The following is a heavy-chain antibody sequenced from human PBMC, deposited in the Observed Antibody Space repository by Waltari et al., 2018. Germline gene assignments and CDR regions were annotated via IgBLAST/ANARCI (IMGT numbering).Heavy chain of an antibody. J-gene: IGHJ6*02. D-gene: IGHD1-26*01. Sequence: QVQLVESGGGVVQPGGSLRLSCAASGFTFSSYGMHWVRQAPGKGLAWVAFIRYDGSNEYYADSLKSRFTISRDNSKNTLYLQMNSLRAEDTAVYYCAKDHGGSYYYDYGMDVWGQGTTVTVSS. CDR2: IRYDGSNE. V-gene: IGHV3-30*02. CDR1: GFTFSSYG. CDR3: AKDHGGSYYYDYGMDV.